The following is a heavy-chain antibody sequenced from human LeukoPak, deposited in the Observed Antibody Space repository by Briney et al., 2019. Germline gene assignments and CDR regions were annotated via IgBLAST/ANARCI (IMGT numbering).Heavy chain of an antibody. D-gene: IGHD6-19*01. CDR2: LHPGDSDT. Sequence: RGESLKISCKASGYSFTTHWIGWARQMPGKGLEWMGILHPGDSDTRYSPSVQGQVTISADKSISTAYLQWSSLKASDIAMYYCARGDTEVAATADYWGQGTLVTVSS. CDR3: ARGDTEVAATADY. J-gene: IGHJ4*02. V-gene: IGHV5-51*01. CDR1: GYSFTTHW.